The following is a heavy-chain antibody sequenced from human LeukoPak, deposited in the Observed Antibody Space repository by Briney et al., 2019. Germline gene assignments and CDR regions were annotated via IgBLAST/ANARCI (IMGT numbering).Heavy chain of an antibody. J-gene: IGHJ4*02. CDR1: GFTFSSYS. CDR2: ISSSSSYI. D-gene: IGHD6-13*01. CDR3: ARAHSSSWYVTAADY. V-gene: IGHV3-21*04. Sequence: GGSLRLSCAASGFTFSSYSMNWVRQAPGKGLEWVSSISSSSSYIYYADSVKGRFTISRDNAKNSLYLQMNSLRAEDTAVYYCARAHSSSWYVTAADYWGQGTLVTVSS.